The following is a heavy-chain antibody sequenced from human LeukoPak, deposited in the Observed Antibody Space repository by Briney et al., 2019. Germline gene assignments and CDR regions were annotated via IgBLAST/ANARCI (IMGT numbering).Heavy chain of an antibody. V-gene: IGHV5-51*01. J-gene: IGHJ4*01. Sequence: GESLKISCKGSGYSFTSYWIGWVRQMPGKGLEWMGIIYPGDSDTRYSTSFQSQATIAADKSSSTAYVQWGSQKASDTAMDYCARRCFWSSSFDYWGQGTLVTVSS. CDR1: GYSFTSYW. CDR3: ARRCFWSSSFDY. CDR2: IYPGDSDT. D-gene: IGHD6-6*01.